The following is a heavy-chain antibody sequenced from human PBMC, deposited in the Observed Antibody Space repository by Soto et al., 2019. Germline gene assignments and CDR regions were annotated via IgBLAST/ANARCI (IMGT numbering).Heavy chain of an antibody. J-gene: IGHJ4*02. V-gene: IGHV3-33*01. D-gene: IGHD6-19*01. CDR3: ARGLDSSGWLDGFDY. CDR2: IWYDGSNK. CDR1: GFTFSSYG. Sequence: PGGSLRLSCAASGFTFSSYGMHWVRQAPGKGLEWVAVIWYDGSNKYYADSVKGRFTISRDNSKNTLYLQMNSLRAEDTAVYYCARGLDSSGWLDGFDYWGQGTLVTVSS.